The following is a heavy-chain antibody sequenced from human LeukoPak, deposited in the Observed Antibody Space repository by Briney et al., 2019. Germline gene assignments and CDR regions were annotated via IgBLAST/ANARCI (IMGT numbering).Heavy chain of an antibody. V-gene: IGHV3-21*01. CDR2: ISSSSSYI. CDR3: ARTLGGPTTRSNWFDP. J-gene: IGHJ5*02. Sequence: NPGGSLRLSCAASGFTFSSYSMNWVRQAPGKGLEWISSISSSSSYIYYADSVKGRFTISRDNAKNSLYLQMNSLRAEDTAVYYCARTLGGPTTRSNWFDPWGQGTLVTVSS. D-gene: IGHD2-15*01. CDR1: GFTFSSYS.